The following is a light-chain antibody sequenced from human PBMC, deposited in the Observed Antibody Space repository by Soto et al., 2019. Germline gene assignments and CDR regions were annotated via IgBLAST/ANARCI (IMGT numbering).Light chain of an antibody. CDR1: QSVGRSY. J-gene: IGKJ5*01. Sequence: EIVLTQSPGTLSLSPGERASLSCRASQSVGRSYLAWFQQKPGQAPRLVPLRIFTRAIGVPARFSGSGSETEFTLTISGLQSEDFAVYYCQQYGSSPITFGQGTRLEI. CDR3: QQYGSSPIT. V-gene: IGKV3-20*01. CDR2: RIF.